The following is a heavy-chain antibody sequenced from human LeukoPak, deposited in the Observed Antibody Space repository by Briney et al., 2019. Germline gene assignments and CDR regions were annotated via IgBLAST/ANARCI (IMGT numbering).Heavy chain of an antibody. CDR1: GFTFGSYY. J-gene: IGHJ4*02. V-gene: IGHV3-74*01. CDR2: IKSDGSST. D-gene: IGHD3-22*01. Sequence: GGSLRLSCAASGFTFGSYYMQWVRQSPGKGLMWVSRIKSDGSSTTYADYVKGLFTISRDNAKHTLYLQMNSLRAEDTAVYYCARSSGLNVYYDFWGQGTLVTVSS. CDR3: ARSSGLNVYYDF.